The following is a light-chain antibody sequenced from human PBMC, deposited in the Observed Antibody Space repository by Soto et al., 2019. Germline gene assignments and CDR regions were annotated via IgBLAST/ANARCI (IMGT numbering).Light chain of an antibody. J-gene: IGLJ1*01. Sequence: QSVLAQPASVSGSPGQSITISCTGTSSDVGGYNYVSWYQQHPGKAPKLMIYDVSNRPSGVSNRFSGSKSGNTASLTISGLQADHEADYYCSSYTSSTTYVFGTRTKVTVL. CDR1: SSDVGGYNY. V-gene: IGLV2-14*01. CDR2: DVS. CDR3: SSYTSSTTYV.